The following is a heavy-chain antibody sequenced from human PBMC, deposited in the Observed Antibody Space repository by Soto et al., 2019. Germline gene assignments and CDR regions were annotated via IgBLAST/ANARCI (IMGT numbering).Heavy chain of an antibody. CDR2: IIPIFGTA. J-gene: IGHJ4*02. Sequence: QVQLVQSGAEVQKPGSSVKVSCKASGGTFSSYAISWVRQAPGQGLEWMGGIIPIFGTANYAQKFQGRVTVTADESTSTAYMELSSLRSEDTAVYYCARDPVPGSATPYYFDYWGQGTLVTVSS. V-gene: IGHV1-69*01. CDR1: GGTFSSYA. CDR3: ARDPVPGSATPYYFDY. D-gene: IGHD2-15*01.